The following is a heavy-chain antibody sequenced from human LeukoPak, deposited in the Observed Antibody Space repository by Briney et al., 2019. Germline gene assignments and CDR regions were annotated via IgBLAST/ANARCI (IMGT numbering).Heavy chain of an antibody. CDR3: ARDQAMEVRRYYYYMDV. J-gene: IGHJ6*03. D-gene: IGHD5-18*01. CDR1: GFTFSSYS. V-gene: IGHV3-21*01. Sequence: GGSLRLSCAASGFTFSSYSMNWVRQAPGKGLEWVSSISSSSSYIYYADSVKGRFTISRDNAKNSLYLQMNSLRAEDTAVYYCARDQAMEVRRYYYYMDVWGKGTTVTISS. CDR2: ISSSSSYI.